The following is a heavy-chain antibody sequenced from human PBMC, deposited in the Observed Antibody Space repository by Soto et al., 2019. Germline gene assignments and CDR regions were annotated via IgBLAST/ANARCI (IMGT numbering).Heavy chain of an antibody. CDR2: IWYDGSNK. J-gene: IGHJ4*02. Sequence: PGGSLRLSCAASGFTFNENGMHWVRQVAGKGLERVALIWYDGSNKYYADSVKGRLTISRDNAKKTLYLEMNSLRVEDTAVYYCARGFLTHYFHYWGQGTLVTVSS. CDR1: GFTFNENG. CDR3: ARGFLTHYFHY. V-gene: IGHV3-33*01. D-gene: IGHD3-3*01.